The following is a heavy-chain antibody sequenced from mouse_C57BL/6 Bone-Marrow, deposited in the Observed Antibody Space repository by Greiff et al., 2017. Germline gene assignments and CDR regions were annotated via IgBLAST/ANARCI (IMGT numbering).Heavy chain of an antibody. CDR1: GFTFTDYY. Sequence: EVQRVESGGGLVQPGGSLSLSCAASGFTFTDYYMSWVRQPPGKALEWLGFIRNKANGYTTEYSASVKGRFTISIDNSQSILYLKMNALRAEDSATYYGARSVANWPYFDYWGQGTTLTVSS. CDR3: ARSVANWPYFDY. J-gene: IGHJ2*01. CDR2: IRNKANGYTT. D-gene: IGHD1-1*02. V-gene: IGHV7-3*01.